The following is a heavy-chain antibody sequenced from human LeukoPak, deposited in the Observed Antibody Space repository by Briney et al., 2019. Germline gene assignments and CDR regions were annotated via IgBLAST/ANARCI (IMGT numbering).Heavy chain of an antibody. CDR3: AKAHSTTWYVGHGIFDS. Sequence: GGSLRLSCAASGFNFSTYAMSWVRQAPGKGLEWVSTFSGSSDKTYYAGSVKGRFSISRDNSKNTLYLQMSSLRAEDTALYYCAKAHSTTWYVGHGIFDSWGQGTLVTVSS. D-gene: IGHD6-13*01. CDR2: FSGSSDKT. V-gene: IGHV3-23*01. CDR1: GFNFSTYA. J-gene: IGHJ4*02.